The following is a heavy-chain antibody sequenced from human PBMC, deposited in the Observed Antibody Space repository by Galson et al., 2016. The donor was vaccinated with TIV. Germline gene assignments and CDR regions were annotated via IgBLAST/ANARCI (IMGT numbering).Heavy chain of an antibody. CDR3: ARERGTIFGVVIIAMYYFEY. CDR1: GFTFSRYA. Sequence: SLRLSCAASGFTFSRYAMHWVRQAPGKGLEWVAIISFDGSNTNYADSVRGRFTISRDNFKNTLYLQMNSLRSKDTAVYYCARERGTIFGVVIIAMYYFEYWGQGTLVTVSS. CDR2: ISFDGSNT. J-gene: IGHJ4*02. D-gene: IGHD3-3*01. V-gene: IGHV3-30-3*01.